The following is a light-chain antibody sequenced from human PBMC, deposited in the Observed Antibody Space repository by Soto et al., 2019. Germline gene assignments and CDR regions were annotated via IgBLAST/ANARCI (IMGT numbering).Light chain of an antibody. Sequence: DIVMTQSPLSLPVTPGEPASISCRSSQSLLHSNGYDYLDWYLQKPGQSPQLLIYLGSNRASGVIDRFSGSGSGTDCTLKISRVEAEDVGVYYCMQALQTSFTFGPGTKVDIK. V-gene: IGKV2-28*01. J-gene: IGKJ3*01. CDR2: LGS. CDR3: MQALQTSFT. CDR1: QSLLHSNGYDY.